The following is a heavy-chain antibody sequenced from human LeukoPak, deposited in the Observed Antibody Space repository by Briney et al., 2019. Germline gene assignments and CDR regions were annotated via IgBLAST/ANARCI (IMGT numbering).Heavy chain of an antibody. CDR2: FDPEDGET. D-gene: IGHD3-10*01. CDR3: ATGGGSGSYPYYGMDV. J-gene: IGHJ6*02. V-gene: IGHV1-24*01. CDR1: GSTLTELS. Sequence: ASVNLSFKVSGSTLTELSMHWVRHAPGQGHGWMGGFDPEDGETIYAQKFQGRVTMTEDTSTDTAYMELSSLRSEDTAVYYCATGGGSGSYPYYGMDVWGQGTTVTVSS.